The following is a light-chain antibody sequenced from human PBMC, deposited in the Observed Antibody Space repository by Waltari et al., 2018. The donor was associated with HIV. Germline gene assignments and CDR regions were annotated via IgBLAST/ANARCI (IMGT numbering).Light chain of an antibody. CDR3: SSYRSTVTSYV. J-gene: IGLJ1*01. CDR1: RRDARCLYY. CDR2: EVT. Sequence: QSALPQPASVSGSLGQSLTITCPGSRRDARCLYYVSSYQQHPSNAPKLRSFEVTNRPSGVSNRFSGSKSGNTASLTISGLQADDEADYYCSSYRSTVTSYVVGTGTRVNVL. V-gene: IGLV2-14*01.